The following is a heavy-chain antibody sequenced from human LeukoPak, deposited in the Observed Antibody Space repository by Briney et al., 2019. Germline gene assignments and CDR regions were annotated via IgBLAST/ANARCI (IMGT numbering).Heavy chain of an antibody. CDR1: GYTFTNYY. CDR3: ARHDLGGSSPFDY. CDR2: INPSGTST. Sequence: ASVNVSCTTSGYTFTNYYMHWVRQAPGQGLEWMGIINPSGTSTTYAQKFQGRVTMTRDTSTSTDFMELSSLRSEDTAVYYCARHDLGGSSPFDYWGQGTLVTVSS. D-gene: IGHD2-15*01. J-gene: IGHJ4*02. V-gene: IGHV1-46*01.